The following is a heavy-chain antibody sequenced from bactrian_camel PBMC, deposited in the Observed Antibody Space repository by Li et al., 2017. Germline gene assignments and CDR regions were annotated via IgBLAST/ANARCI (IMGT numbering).Heavy chain of an antibody. CDR1: GFTFSLYA. D-gene: IGHD2*01. CDR3: AAGVRDPFDAACPYFGRYGS. J-gene: IGHJ6*01. V-gene: IGHV3S31*01. CDR2: INRAGDST. Sequence: DVQLVESGGGLVQPGGSLRLSCAASGFTFSLYAMSWVRQAPGKGLEWVSTINRAGDSTYYLHSEKGRFTISRDNAKNTLYLQMNSLKPEDTGMYYCAAGVRDPFDAACPYFGRYGSWGQGTQVTVS.